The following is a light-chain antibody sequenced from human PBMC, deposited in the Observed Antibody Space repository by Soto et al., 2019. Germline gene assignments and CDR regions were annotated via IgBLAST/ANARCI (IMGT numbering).Light chain of an antibody. J-gene: IGLJ1*01. Sequence: QSALTHTTSVSGSTGQSITISCTGTSSDVGGYNYVSWYQHHPGKAPKLMIYDVSNRPSGVSNRFSGYKSGNTASLTISGLQAEDEADYSCSSYTSSSTLYVFGTGTKLTV. CDR3: SSYTSSSTLYV. CDR2: DVS. CDR1: SSDVGGYNY. V-gene: IGLV2-14*03.